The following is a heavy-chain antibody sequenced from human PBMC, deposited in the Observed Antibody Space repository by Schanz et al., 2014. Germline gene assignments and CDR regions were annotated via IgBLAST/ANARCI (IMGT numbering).Heavy chain of an antibody. J-gene: IGHJ5*01. CDR2: ISNGGGYI. Sequence: QVLLVESGGGLVKPGGSLRLSCSASGFTFSDSFMSWVRQAPGKGLEWVSSISNGGGYIYYADSVKGRFTISRDNAKNSVYLQMHSLRAEDTALYYCARDRDAGGYDSWGQGTLVTVSS. V-gene: IGHV3-11*04. D-gene: IGHD2-8*02. CDR3: ARDRDAGGYDS. CDR1: GFTFSDSF.